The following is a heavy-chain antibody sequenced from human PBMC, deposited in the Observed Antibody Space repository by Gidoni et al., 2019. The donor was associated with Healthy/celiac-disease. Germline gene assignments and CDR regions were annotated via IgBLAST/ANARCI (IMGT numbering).Heavy chain of an antibody. V-gene: IGHV3-23*01. J-gene: IGHJ6*02. CDR2: ISGSGGST. D-gene: IGHD6-19*01. CDR3: AKEVAAAYYYYGMDV. CDR1: GFPFSSYA. Sequence: EVQLLESGGGLVQPGGSLRLACAAPGFPFSSYAMSWVRQAPGKGLEWVSAISGSGGSTYYADSVKGRFTISRDNSKNTLYLQMNSLRAEDTAVYYCAKEVAAAYYYYGMDVWGQGTTVTVSS.